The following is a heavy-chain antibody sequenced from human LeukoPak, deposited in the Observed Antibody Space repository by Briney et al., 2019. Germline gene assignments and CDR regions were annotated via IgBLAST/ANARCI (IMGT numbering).Heavy chain of an antibody. Sequence: GGPLRLSCAASGFTFSGSAMHWVRQASGKGLEWVGRIRSKANSYATAYAASVKGRFTISRDDSKNTAYLQMNSLKTEDTAVYYCTRRPVLRYFDWLSDAFDIWGQGTMVTVSS. CDR1: GFTFSGSA. D-gene: IGHD3-9*01. CDR3: TRRPVLRYFDWLSDAFDI. CDR2: IRSKANSYAT. V-gene: IGHV3-73*01. J-gene: IGHJ3*02.